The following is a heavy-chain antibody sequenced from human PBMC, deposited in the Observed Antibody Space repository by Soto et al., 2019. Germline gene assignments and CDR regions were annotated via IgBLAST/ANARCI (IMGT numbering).Heavy chain of an antibody. CDR1: GFTFSNYW. CDR3: ARDDIEVDVAAESYQYGTDV. Sequence: EVQLVESGGGLVQPGGPLRLSCAAPGFTFSNYWMTWVRQAPGKGLEWVANINQDGSKKYYVDSVRGRFTISRDNAENTLYLQINSLIAEDTAVYYCARDDIEVDVAAESYQYGTDVWGQGTTVTVSS. V-gene: IGHV3-7*05. J-gene: IGHJ6*02. CDR2: INQDGSKK. D-gene: IGHD2-15*01.